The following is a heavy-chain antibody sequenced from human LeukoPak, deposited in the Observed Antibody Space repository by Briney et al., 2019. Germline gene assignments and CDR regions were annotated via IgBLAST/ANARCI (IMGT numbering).Heavy chain of an antibody. CDR3: GRNFEASSTWYIQY. CDR2: IYDRGPA. V-gene: IGHV4-30-2*01. D-gene: IGHD2-2*01. CDR1: GYAIISGGFS. J-gene: IGHJ1*01. Sequence: SQTLSLTCTVSGYAIISGGFSWNWIRQPPGKGLEWIGCIYDRGPAHYNPSLKSRFTISVDRPKNQFFLNVTSLTAADTAVYYCGRNFEASSTWYIQYWGQGSLVTVSS.